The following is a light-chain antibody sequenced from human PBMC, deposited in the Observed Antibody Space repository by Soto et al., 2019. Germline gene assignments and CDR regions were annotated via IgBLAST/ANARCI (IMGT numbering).Light chain of an antibody. Sequence: FMLTQPHSVSESPGKTVTISCTRSSGSIASSYVQWYQQRPGSAPTNVMYEDNQRPSGVPDRFSGSIDSSSNSASLTISGLKAEDEADYYCQSYDTRNHVVFGGGTKVTVL. J-gene: IGLJ2*01. CDR2: EDN. CDR3: QSYDTRNHVV. CDR1: SGSIASSY. V-gene: IGLV6-57*04.